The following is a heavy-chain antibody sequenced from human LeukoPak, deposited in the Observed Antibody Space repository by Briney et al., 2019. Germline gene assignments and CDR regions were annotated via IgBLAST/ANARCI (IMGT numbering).Heavy chain of an antibody. CDR2: ISGYNGDT. CDR1: GYTFNTFG. V-gene: IGHV1-18*01. D-gene: IGHD4-17*01. J-gene: IGHJ5*02. Sequence: ASVKVSCKASGYTFNTFGVAWVRQAPGQGLEWMGWISGYNGDTDYAANLQGGVTLTTDTSTNTAYMELRSLRSDDAAVYYCARSGDGNWFDPWGQGTLVTVSS. CDR3: ARSGDGNWFDP.